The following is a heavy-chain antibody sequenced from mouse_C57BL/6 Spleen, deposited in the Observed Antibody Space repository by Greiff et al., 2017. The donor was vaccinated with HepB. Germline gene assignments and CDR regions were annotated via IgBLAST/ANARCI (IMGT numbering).Heavy chain of an antibody. CDR1: GFSFNTYA. Sequence: EVKVVESGGGLVQPKGSLKLSCAASGFSFNTYAMNWVRQAPGKGLEWVACIRSKSNNYATYYADSVKDRFTISRDDSESMLYLQMNNLKTEDTAMYYCVSHDDYGEAWFAYWGPGTLVTVSA. CDR2: IRSKSNNYAT. CDR3: VSHDDYGEAWFAY. J-gene: IGHJ3*01. V-gene: IGHV10-1*01. D-gene: IGHD1-1*01.